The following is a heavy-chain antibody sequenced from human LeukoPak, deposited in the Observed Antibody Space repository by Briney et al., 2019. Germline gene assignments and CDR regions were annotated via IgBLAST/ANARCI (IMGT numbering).Heavy chain of an antibody. CDR3: ARGTSSTPHYDILTGPRGWFDP. V-gene: IGHV1-69*02. J-gene: IGHJ5*02. Sequence: SVEVFCKASGGTLSSYTISWVRQAPGQRPEWMGRNIPIPGIANYAQKFQGRVTITADKSTSTAYMELSSLRSEDTAVYYCARGTSSTPHYDILTGPRGWFDPWGQGTLVTVSS. CDR1: GGTLSSYT. CDR2: NIPIPGIA. D-gene: IGHD3-9*01.